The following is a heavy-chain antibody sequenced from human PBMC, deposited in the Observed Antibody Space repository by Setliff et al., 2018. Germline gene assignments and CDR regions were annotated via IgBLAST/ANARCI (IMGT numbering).Heavy chain of an antibody. V-gene: IGHV4-61*10. CDR3: VRDRTAYSYGLDV. CDR2: IQSTGNT. J-gene: IGHJ6*02. Sequence: SETLSLTCTVSGASLRSGSAYWGWLRQSAGKGLEWIGLIQSTGNTNYNPSLQSRVTMSVDTSKNQFALNLRSVTAADTAVYYCVRDRTAYSYGLDVWGQGTTVTVSS. CDR1: GASLRSGSAY. D-gene: IGHD5-18*01.